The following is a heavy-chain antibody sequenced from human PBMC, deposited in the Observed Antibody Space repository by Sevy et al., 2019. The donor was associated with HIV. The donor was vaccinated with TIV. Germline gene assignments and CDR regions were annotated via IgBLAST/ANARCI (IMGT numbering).Heavy chain of an antibody. V-gene: IGHV3-7*01. Sequence: GGSLRLSCATSGFTFSSHWMSWVRQAPGKGLEWVANIKQDGSDKYYVDSVKGRFTISRDNAKNSLSLQMNSLRAEDTAVYHCARDTGGIGMDVWGQGTTVTVSS. D-gene: IGHD6-13*01. CDR3: ARDTGGIGMDV. CDR1: GFTFSSHW. CDR2: IKQDGSDK. J-gene: IGHJ6*02.